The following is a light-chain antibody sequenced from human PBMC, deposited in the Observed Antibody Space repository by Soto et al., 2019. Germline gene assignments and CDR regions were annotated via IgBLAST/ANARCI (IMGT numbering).Light chain of an antibody. V-gene: IGKV1-5*03. J-gene: IGKJ1*01. CDR3: QQSYSTRWT. Sequence: DIQMTQSPSTRSASVGDIVAITCRASQSISNSLAWYQQKPGKPPKLLIYRASALQSGVPSRFSGSGSGTEFTLTISSLQPEDFATYYCQQSYSTRWTFGQGTKVDIK. CDR1: QSISNS. CDR2: RAS.